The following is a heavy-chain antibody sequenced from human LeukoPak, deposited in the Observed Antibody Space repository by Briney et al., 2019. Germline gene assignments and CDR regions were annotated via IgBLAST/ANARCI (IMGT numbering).Heavy chain of an antibody. D-gene: IGHD6-13*01. V-gene: IGHV1-8*01. CDR2: MNSNSGNT. CDR1: GYTFTSYD. J-gene: IGHJ4*02. CDR3: ARAILPISSSLDY. Sequence: ASVKVSCKASGYTFTSYDINWVRQATGQGLEWMGWMNSNSGNTGYAQKLQGRVTMTTDTSTSTAYMELRSLRSDDTAVYYCARAILPISSSLDYWGQGTLVTVSS.